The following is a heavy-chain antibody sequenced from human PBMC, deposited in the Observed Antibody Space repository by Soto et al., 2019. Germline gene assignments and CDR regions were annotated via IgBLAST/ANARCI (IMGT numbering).Heavy chain of an antibody. Sequence: QVQLVQSGAEVKKPGSSVKVSCKASGGTFSSYAISWVRQAPGQGLEWMGGIIPIFGTANYAQKFQGRVTITADESTSAAYMELSSLRSEDTAVYYCASADTAMVTGYYGMDVWGQGTTVTVSS. D-gene: IGHD5-18*01. CDR2: IIPIFGTA. J-gene: IGHJ6*02. V-gene: IGHV1-69*12. CDR1: GGTFSSYA. CDR3: ASADTAMVTGYYGMDV.